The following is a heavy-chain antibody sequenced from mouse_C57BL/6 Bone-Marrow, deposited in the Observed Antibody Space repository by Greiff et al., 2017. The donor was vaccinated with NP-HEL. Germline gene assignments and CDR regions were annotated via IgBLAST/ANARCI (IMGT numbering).Heavy chain of an antibody. CDR2: IDPANGNT. CDR3: AEGLQRGDYYAMDD. V-gene: IGHV14-3*01. D-gene: IGHD2-2*01. CDR1: GFNIKNTY. Sequence: EVKLQESVAELVRPGASVKLSCTASGFNIKNTYMHWVKQRPEQGLEWIGRIDPANGNTKYAPKFPGKATITADTSSNTAYLQLSSLTSEDTAIYYGAEGLQRGDYYAMDDWGQGTSVTVAS. J-gene: IGHJ4*01.